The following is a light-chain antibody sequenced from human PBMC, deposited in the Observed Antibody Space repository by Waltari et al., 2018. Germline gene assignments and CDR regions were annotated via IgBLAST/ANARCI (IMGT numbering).Light chain of an antibody. Sequence: EIVLTQSPGTLSLSLGERATVSCRASQSVSRALAWYQQKPGQAPRLLIYGASTRATGIPDSFSGSGSGTDFSLTISRLEPDDFAVYYCQHYLRIPVTFGQGTMVEI. V-gene: IGKV3-20*01. CDR3: QHYLRIPVT. CDR1: QSVSRA. CDR2: GAS. J-gene: IGKJ1*01.